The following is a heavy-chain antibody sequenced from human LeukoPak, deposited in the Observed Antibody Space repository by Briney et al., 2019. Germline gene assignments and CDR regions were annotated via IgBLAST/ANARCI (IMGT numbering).Heavy chain of an antibody. CDR1: GFTFSNYG. J-gene: IGHJ4*02. V-gene: IGHV3-30*02. Sequence: GGSLRLSCAASGFTFSNYGIHWVRQAPGKGLEWVTFMQYDGSDKFYADSVKGRFTISRDNSKNTLYLQMNSLRAEDTAVYYCARGSISSWSRGNYFDYWGQGTLVTVSS. CDR3: ARGSISSWSRGNYFDY. D-gene: IGHD6-13*01. CDR2: MQYDGSDK.